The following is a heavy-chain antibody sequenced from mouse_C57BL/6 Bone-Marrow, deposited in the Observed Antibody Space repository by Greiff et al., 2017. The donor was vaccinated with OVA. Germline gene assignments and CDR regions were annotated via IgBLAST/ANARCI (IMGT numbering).Heavy chain of an antibody. CDR3: ARDYYGRSDYFDY. CDR1: GYTFTSYW. V-gene: IGHV1-55*01. Sequence: VQLQQSGAELVKPGASVKMSCKASGYTFTSYWITWVKQRPGQGLEWIGDIYPGSGSTNYNEKFKSKATLTVDTSSSTAYMQLSSLTSEDSAVYYCARDYYGRSDYFDYWGQGTTLTVSS. J-gene: IGHJ2*01. CDR2: IYPGSGST. D-gene: IGHD1-1*01.